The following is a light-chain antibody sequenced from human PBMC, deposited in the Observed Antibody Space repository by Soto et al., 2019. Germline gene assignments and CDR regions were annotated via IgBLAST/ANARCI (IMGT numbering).Light chain of an antibody. CDR2: EVN. CDR1: SSDVGGWPH. CDR3: SSSAGIYHYLV. J-gene: IGLJ3*02. Sequence: QAVVTQPASVSASPGQSITISCAGTSSDVGGWPHVSWYQQHPGKAPKLVIYEVNKRPSGVPDRFSGSKSGYTASLTVSGLQTEDEAFYYCSSSAGIYHYLVFGGGTKLTVL. V-gene: IGLV2-8*01.